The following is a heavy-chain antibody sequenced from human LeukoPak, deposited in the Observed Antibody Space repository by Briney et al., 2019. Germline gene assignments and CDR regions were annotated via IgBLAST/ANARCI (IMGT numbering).Heavy chain of an antibody. J-gene: IGHJ4*02. D-gene: IGHD3-22*01. Sequence: PGRSLRLSCAASGFTFDDYAMHWVRHAPAKGLEWVSGISWNSGSIGYADSVKGRFTISRDNAKNSLYLQMNSLKAEDKALYDCAKDMTYYYDSSGYYGWDTYFDYWGQGTLVTVSS. V-gene: IGHV3-9*01. CDR3: AKDMTYYYDSSGYYGWDTYFDY. CDR2: ISWNSGSI. CDR1: GFTFDDYA.